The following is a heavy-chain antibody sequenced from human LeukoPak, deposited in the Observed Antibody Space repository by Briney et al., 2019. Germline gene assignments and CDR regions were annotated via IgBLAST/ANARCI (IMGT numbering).Heavy chain of an antibody. D-gene: IGHD3-22*01. Sequence: GASVKVSCKASGYTFTSYDIRWVRQAAGQGLEWMGWMNPNSGNTGYAQKFKGRVTMTGNTSMNTAYMELSSLRSEDTAVYYCARGLRDSSGREYFQHWGQGTLVTVSS. V-gene: IGHV1-8*01. CDR3: ARGLRDSSGREYFQH. J-gene: IGHJ1*01. CDR1: GYTFTSYD. CDR2: MNPNSGNT.